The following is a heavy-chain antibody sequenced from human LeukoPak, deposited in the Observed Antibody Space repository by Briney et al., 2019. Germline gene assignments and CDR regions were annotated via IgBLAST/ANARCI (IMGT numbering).Heavy chain of an antibody. Sequence: GSLRRSCSGSGFTCSSYPMSWLRQAPGHGLEGISAISGSGSSSYYADSVKGRFPISRDNSKTTLYLQMNSLRAEDTAVYYCAKWVAAYYYYYYMDVWGKGTTVTISS. CDR3: AKWVAAYYYYYYMDV. D-gene: IGHD2-15*01. J-gene: IGHJ6*03. CDR2: ISGSGSSS. CDR1: GFTCSSYP. V-gene: IGHV3-23*01.